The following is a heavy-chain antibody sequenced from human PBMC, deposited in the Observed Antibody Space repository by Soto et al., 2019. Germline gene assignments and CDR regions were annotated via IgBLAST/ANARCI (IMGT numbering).Heavy chain of an antibody. D-gene: IGHD5-18*01. V-gene: IGHV4-61*01. CDR2: IYYSGST. Sequence: PSETLSLTCTVSGGSVSSGSYYWSWIRQPPGKGLEWIGYIYYSGSTNYNPSLKSRVTISVDTSKNQFSLKLSSVTAADTAVYYCARARTWIQLWFFDYWGQGTLVTVSS. CDR1: GGSVSSGSYY. J-gene: IGHJ4*02. CDR3: ARARTWIQLWFFDY.